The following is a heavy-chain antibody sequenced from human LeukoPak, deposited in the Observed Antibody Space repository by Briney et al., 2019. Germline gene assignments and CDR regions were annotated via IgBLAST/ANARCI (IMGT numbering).Heavy chain of an antibody. CDR2: IYHSGST. CDR3: ARGLRTMIVKRGFDP. J-gene: IGHJ5*02. D-gene: IGHD3-22*01. CDR1: GGSISSSNW. V-gene: IGHV4-4*02. Sequence: PSGTLSLTCAVSGGSISSSNWWSWVRQPPGKGLEWIGEIYHSGSTNYNPSLKSRVTISVDTSKNQFSLKLSSVTAADTAVYYCARGLRTMIVKRGFDPWGQGTLVTVSS.